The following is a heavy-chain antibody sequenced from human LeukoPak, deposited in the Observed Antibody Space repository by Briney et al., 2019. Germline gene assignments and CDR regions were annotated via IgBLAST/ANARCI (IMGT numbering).Heavy chain of an antibody. CDR2: ITPIFGTT. D-gene: IGHD3-3*01. V-gene: IGHV1-69*06. Sequence: SVKVSCKASGGTFRNSIITWVRQAPGHGLEWMGGITPIFGTTNYAQRFQGRVTITADKSTTTAYMELTSLRSEDTAVYYCARELTLLDLDYWGQGTLVTVSS. J-gene: IGHJ4*02. CDR1: GGTFRNSI. CDR3: ARELTLLDLDY.